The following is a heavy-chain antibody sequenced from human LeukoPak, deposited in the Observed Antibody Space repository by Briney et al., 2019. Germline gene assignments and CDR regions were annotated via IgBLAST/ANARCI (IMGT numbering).Heavy chain of an antibody. CDR2: INTDGSGT. V-gene: IGHV3-74*01. J-gene: IGHJ4*01. D-gene: IGHD2-21*02. CDR3: ARELPREVTLDY. CDR1: GFTFISYG. Sequence: GGSLRFSCAVSGFTFISYGMQWVRQAPGKGLAWVSRINTDGSGTAYADSVKGRFTISRDNAKNTLYLQMNSLRAEDTALYYCARELPREVTLDYWGEGILVTVSS.